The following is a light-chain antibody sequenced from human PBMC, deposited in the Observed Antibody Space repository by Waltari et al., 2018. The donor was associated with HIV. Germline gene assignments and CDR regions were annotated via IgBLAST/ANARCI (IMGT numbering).Light chain of an antibody. V-gene: IGLV1-47*01. Sequence: QSVLTQPPSASGTPGQRVPISCSGSSSNIGSNYVYWYQQLPGTAPKLLIYRNNQRPSGVPDRFSGSKSGTSASLAISGLRSEDEADYYCAAWDDSLSGVVIGGGTKLTVL. CDR3: AAWDDSLSGVV. CDR1: SSNIGSNY. CDR2: RNN. J-gene: IGLJ2*01.